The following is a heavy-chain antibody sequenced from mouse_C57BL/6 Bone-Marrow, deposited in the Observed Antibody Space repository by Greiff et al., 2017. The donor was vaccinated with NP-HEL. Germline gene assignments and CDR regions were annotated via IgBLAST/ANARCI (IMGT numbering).Heavy chain of an antibody. J-gene: IGHJ1*03. CDR2: IDPSDSYT. Sequence: QVQLQQPGAELVKPGASVKLSCKASGYTFTSYWMQWVKQRPGQGLEWIGEIDPSDSYTKYNQKFKGKATLTVDQSSSTAYMQLSSLTSEDSAVYYCARDGYSNYPYWYFDVWGTGTAVTVSS. V-gene: IGHV1-50*01. CDR3: ARDGYSNYPYWYFDV. D-gene: IGHD2-5*01. CDR1: GYTFTSYW.